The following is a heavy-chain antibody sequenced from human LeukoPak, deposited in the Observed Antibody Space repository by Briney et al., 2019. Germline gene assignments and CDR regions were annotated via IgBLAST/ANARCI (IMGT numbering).Heavy chain of an antibody. V-gene: IGHV1-46*01. J-gene: IGHJ4*02. CDR2: INPSGGST. D-gene: IGHD3-9*01. CDR3: ARDEIPGIDYDILTGTFDY. CDR1: GHTFTIYY. Sequence: EASLKVSFTASGHTFTIYYMHWVRQAPGQGLEWMGIINPSGGSTSYAQNFQGRVTMTRDTFTSTVYMDLSSLRSGDTAVYYCARDEIPGIDYDILTGTFDYWGQGTLVTVSS.